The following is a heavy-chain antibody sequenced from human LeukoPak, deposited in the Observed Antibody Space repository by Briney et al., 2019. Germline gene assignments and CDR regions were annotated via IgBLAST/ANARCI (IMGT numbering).Heavy chain of an antibody. CDR3: ARDRATQQLRGYYMDV. Sequence: SETLSLTCTVSGGSISSYYWSWIRQPAGKGLEWIGRIYTSGSTNYNPSLKSRVTMSVDTSKNQFSLKLSSVTAADTAVYYCARDRATQQLRGYYMDVWGKGTTVTVSS. D-gene: IGHD6-13*01. J-gene: IGHJ6*03. CDR2: IYTSGST. CDR1: GGSISSYY. V-gene: IGHV4-4*07.